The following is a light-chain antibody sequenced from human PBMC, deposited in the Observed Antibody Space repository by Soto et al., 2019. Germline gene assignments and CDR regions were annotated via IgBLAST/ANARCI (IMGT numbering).Light chain of an antibody. CDR3: QHRNNWPPGAA. CDR2: DAS. Sequence: EIVLTQSPASLSLSRGDRATVSYRASQNVYSYLAWYQQKPGQAPRLVIYDASNRATGIPARFSGSGSETDFTITISSLEPEDVGVYYCQHRNNWPPGAAFGGGTKVEIK. V-gene: IGKV3-11*01. CDR1: QNVYSY. J-gene: IGKJ4*01.